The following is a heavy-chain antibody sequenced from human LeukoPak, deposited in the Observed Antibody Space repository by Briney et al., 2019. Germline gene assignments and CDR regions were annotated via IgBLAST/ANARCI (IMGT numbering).Heavy chain of an antibody. J-gene: IGHJ4*02. CDR1: GFTFSSYA. D-gene: IGHD2-8*01. V-gene: IGHV3-30*18. CDR2: ISYDGSNK. CDR3: AKELYGKSFFDF. Sequence: GGSLRLSCAASGFTFSSYAMSWVRQAPGKGLEWVAVISYDGSNKFYGDSVKGRFTISRDNSKNTVHLQMNNLRPEDTAVYFCAKELYGKSFFDFWGQGALVTVSS.